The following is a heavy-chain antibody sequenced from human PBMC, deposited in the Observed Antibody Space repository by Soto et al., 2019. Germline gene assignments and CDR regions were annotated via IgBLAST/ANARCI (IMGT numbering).Heavy chain of an antibody. J-gene: IGHJ4*02. CDR2: IYYSGST. Sequence: PSETLSLTCTVSGGSISSGGYYWSWIRQHPGKGLEWIGYIYYSGSTYYNPSLKSRVTISVDTSKNQFSLKLSSVTAADTAVYYCARFYYGSGSASPGFDYWGQGTLVTVSS. V-gene: IGHV4-31*03. CDR1: GGSISSGGYY. D-gene: IGHD3-10*01. CDR3: ARFYYGSGSASPGFDY.